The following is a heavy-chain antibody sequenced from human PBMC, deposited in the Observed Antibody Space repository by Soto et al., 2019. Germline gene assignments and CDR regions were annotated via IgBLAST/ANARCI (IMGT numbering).Heavy chain of an antibody. CDR3: TTELPFADLVTGVIEF. CDR2: IKSKFNGGTT. J-gene: IGHJ4*02. Sequence: EVQLVESGGGLVKPGGSLRLSCAASGFTFINAWMSWVRQAPGKGLEWVGHIKSKFNGGTTDYAAPVKGRFTISRDDSKDTLSLQMNSLKTEDTAVYYCTTELPFADLVTGVIEFWGQGTLVTVSS. V-gene: IGHV3-15*01. D-gene: IGHD3-10*01. CDR1: GFTFINAW.